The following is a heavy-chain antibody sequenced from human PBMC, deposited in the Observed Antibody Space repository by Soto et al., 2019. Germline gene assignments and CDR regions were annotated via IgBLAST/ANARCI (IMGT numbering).Heavy chain of an antibody. CDR1: GFTFTSYA. Sequence: GGSLRLSCAASGFTFTSYAMSWVRQAPGKGLEWVSTISGSGGSTYYADSVKGRFTISRDNSKNTLYLQVNSLRAEDTAIYYCAKFKSSTYGGYYYYYMDVWGKGTTVTVSS. J-gene: IGHJ6*03. CDR3: AKFKSSTYGGYYYYYMDV. D-gene: IGHD3-10*01. CDR2: ISGSGGST. V-gene: IGHV3-23*01.